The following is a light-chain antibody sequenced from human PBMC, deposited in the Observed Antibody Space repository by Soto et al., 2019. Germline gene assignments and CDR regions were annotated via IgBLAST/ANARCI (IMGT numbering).Light chain of an antibody. CDR1: QYVSSY. Sequence: EIVLTQSPATLSVSPGERATLSCSASQYVSSYLAWYQQKPGQAPRLLIYDGSNRATGIPARFSGSGSGTGFTLTISSLEPEDFAVYYCQQYNNWPPGFTFGPGTKVDFK. J-gene: IGKJ3*01. CDR3: QQYNNWPPGFT. CDR2: DGS. V-gene: IGKV3-11*01.